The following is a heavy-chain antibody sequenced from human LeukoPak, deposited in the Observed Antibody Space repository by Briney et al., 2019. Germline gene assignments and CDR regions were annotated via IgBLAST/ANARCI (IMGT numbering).Heavy chain of an antibody. CDR1: GGSISSGGYY. D-gene: IGHD6-19*01. CDR2: IYYSGST. Sequence: SETLSLTCTVSGGSISSGGYYWSWIRQHPGKGLEWIGYIYYSGSTYYNPYLKSRVTISVDTSKNQFSLKLSSVTAADTAVYYCARGRYSSGWYDYWGQGTLVTVSS. J-gene: IGHJ4*02. CDR3: ARGRYSSGWYDY. V-gene: IGHV4-31*03.